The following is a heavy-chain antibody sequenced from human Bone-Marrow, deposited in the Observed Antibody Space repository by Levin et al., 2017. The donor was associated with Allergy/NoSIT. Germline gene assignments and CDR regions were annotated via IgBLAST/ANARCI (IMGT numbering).Heavy chain of an antibody. D-gene: IGHD3-10*01. CDR1: FSPFPLSA. Sequence: SFSPFPLSALPWVRQAPGQGLEWMGWINTNTGNPTYAQGFTGRFVFSLDTSVSTAYLQISSLKTEDTAVYYCARHRGSPDAFDIWGQGTMVTVSS. V-gene: IGHV7-4-1*02. CDR3: ARHRGSPDAFDI. CDR2: INTNTGNP. J-gene: IGHJ3*02.